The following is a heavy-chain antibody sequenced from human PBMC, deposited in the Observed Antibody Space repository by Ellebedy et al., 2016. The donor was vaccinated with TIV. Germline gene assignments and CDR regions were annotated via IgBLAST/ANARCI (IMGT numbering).Heavy chain of an antibody. J-gene: IGHJ4*02. D-gene: IGHD4-17*01. CDR3: ARAGDYNLLSPAGGY. CDR2: ICRSSSTI. CDR1: GFTFSTYS. V-gene: IGHV3-48*01. Sequence: GESLKISCVASGFTFSTYSMNWVRQAPGKGLEWVSYICRSSSTIYYADSVKGRFTVSRDNAKNSLYLQMDSLRADDTAVYYCARAGDYNLLSPAGGYWGQGTLVTVSS.